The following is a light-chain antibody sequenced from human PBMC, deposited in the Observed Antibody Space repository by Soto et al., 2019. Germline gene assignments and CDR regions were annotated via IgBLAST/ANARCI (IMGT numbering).Light chain of an antibody. V-gene: IGKV1-5*01. CDR3: QQYANYPLA. Sequence: DIQMTQSPSTLSASIRDRVVITCRASQSINRWLAWYQHKPGTVPRLLVYAASSLQTGVPSRFSGSGSGTDFTLTISSLQAEDFATYYCQQYANYPLAFGGGTRVEIK. CDR2: AAS. J-gene: IGKJ4*01. CDR1: QSINRW.